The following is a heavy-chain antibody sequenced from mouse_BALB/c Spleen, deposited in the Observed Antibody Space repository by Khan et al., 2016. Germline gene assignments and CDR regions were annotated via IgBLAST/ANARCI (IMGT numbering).Heavy chain of an antibody. CDR2: INPGSGGT. D-gene: IGHD2-3*01. CDR3: ARYDGNYYAMDY. J-gene: IGHJ4*01. Sequence: LQQSGAELVRPGTSVKVSCKASGYAFTNYLIEWVKQRPGQGLEWIGVINPGSGGTNYNEKFKGKATLTADKSSSTAYMQLSSLTSDDSEVYFCARYDGNYYAMDYWGQGTSVTVSS. CDR1: GYAFTNYL. V-gene: IGHV1-54*01.